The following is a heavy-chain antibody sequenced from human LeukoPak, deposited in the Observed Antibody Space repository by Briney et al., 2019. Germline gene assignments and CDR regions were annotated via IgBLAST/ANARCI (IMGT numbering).Heavy chain of an antibody. J-gene: IGHJ4*02. CDR3: AKGLAGYYDSSGYYYYFDY. CDR1: GFTFSSYA. Sequence: GGSLRLSCAASGFTFSSYAMSGVRQAPGKGLEWVSAISGSGGSTYYADSVKGRFTISRDNSKNTLYLQMNSLRAEDTAVYYCAKGLAGYYDSSGYYYYFDYWGQGTLVTVSS. CDR2: ISGSGGST. D-gene: IGHD3-22*01. V-gene: IGHV3-23*01.